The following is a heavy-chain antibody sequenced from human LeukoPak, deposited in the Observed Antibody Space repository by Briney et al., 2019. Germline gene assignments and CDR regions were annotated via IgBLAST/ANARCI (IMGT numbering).Heavy chain of an antibody. J-gene: IGHJ5*02. CDR2: IYYSGNT. CDR1: GGSISSSGSY. D-gene: IGHD6-6*01. Sequence: SETLSLTCTVSGGSISSSGSYWGWIRQPPGKGLERIGSIYYSGNTYNPSLKSRVTISVDTSKNQFSLNLTSVNAADTAVYYCARVMAARREDLNRFDPWSQGTLVTVSS. CDR3: ARVMAARREDLNRFDP. V-gene: IGHV4-39*07.